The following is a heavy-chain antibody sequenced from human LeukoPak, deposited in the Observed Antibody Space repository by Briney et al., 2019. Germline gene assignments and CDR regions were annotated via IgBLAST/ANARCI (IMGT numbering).Heavy chain of an antibody. Sequence: ASVKVSCKASGYTFTSYGISWVRQAPGQGLEWMGWISTYNGNTNYAQKLRGRVTMTTDTSTSTAYMELRSLRSDDTAVYYCARDSQWLPPRNYYYYGMDVWGQGTTVTVSS. CDR2: ISTYNGNT. J-gene: IGHJ6*02. CDR3: ARDSQWLPPRNYYYYGMDV. CDR1: GYTFTSYG. D-gene: IGHD6-19*01. V-gene: IGHV1-18*01.